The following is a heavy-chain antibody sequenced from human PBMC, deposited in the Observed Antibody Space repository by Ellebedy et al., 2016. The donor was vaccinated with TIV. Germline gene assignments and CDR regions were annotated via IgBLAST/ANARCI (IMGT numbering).Heavy chain of an antibody. CDR3: ARDSSRLESAEYYYNGMDV. D-gene: IGHD6-13*01. J-gene: IGHJ6*02. CDR2: IYHRGST. Sequence: SETLSLTXAVSGGSISSSNWWSWVRQPPGKGLEWIGEIYHRGSTNYNPSLKSRVTISVDKSKNQFSLKLSSVTAADTAVYYCARDSSRLESAEYYYNGMDVWGQGTTVTVSS. CDR1: GGSISSSNW. V-gene: IGHV4-4*02.